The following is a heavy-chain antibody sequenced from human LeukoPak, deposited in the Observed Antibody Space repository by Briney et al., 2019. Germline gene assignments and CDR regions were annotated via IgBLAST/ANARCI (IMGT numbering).Heavy chain of an antibody. Sequence: SVKVSCKASGGTFSSYAISWVRQAPGQGLGWMGGIIPIFGTANYAQKLQGRVTMTTDTSTSTAYMELRSLRSDDTAVYYCARGDTWIQNAFDIWGQGTMVTVSS. J-gene: IGHJ3*02. V-gene: IGHV1-69*05. CDR1: GGTFSSYA. CDR3: ARGDTWIQNAFDI. D-gene: IGHD5-18*01. CDR2: IIPIFGTA.